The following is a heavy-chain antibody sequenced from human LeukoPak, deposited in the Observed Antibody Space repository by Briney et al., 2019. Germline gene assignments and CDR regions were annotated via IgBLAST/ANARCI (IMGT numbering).Heavy chain of an antibody. CDR3: ADFGSGSYIFDY. CDR1: EFAFSDYA. V-gene: IGHV3-23*01. J-gene: IGHJ4*02. D-gene: IGHD3-10*01. CDR2: ISRNSAT. Sequence: PGGSLRLSCVASEFAFSDYAMSWVRQAPGKGPEWVSTISRNSATWYADSVMGRFTISRDNSKSTLYLQMNSLRDEDTALYYCADFGSGSYIFDYWGQGSLVTVSS.